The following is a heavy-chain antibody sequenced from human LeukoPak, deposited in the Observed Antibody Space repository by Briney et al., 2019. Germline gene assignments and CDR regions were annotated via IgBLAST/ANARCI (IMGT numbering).Heavy chain of an antibody. CDR2: IYHSGST. CDR3: ARNYYGSGSFYVHN. J-gene: IGHJ4*02. V-gene: IGHV4-30-2*01. CDR1: GGSISSGGYY. Sequence: SQTLSLTCTVSGGSISSGGYYWSWIRQPPGKGLEWIGYIYHSGSTYYNPSLKSRVTISVDTSKNQFSLKLSSVTAADTAVYYCARNYYGSGSFYVHNWGQGTLVTVSS. D-gene: IGHD3-10*01.